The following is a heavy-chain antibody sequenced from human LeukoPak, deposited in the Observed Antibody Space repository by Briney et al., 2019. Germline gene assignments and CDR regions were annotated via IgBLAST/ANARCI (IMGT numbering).Heavy chain of an antibody. Sequence: ASVKVSCKASGYTFTTSYDINWVRQAPGQGLEWMGWINPNSGGTNYAQKFQGRVTMTRDTSISTAYMELSRLRSDDTAVYYCAREAEGYYFDYWGQGTLVTVSS. CDR3: AREAEGYYFDY. CDR1: GYTFTTSYD. J-gene: IGHJ4*02. V-gene: IGHV1-2*02. CDR2: INPNSGGT.